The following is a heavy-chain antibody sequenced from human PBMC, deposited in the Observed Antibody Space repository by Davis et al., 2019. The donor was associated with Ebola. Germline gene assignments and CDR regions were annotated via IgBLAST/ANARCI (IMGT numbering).Heavy chain of an antibody. D-gene: IGHD1-26*01. CDR1: GGSVSNYY. CDR3: ARGMGATGDDAFDI. CDR2: IYYSGST. V-gene: IGHV4-59*02. Sequence: MPSETLSLTCTVSGGSVSNYYWSWIRQPPGKGLEWIGYIYYSGSTNYNPSLKSRVTISVDTSKNQFSLKLSSVTAADTAVYYCARGMGATGDDAFDIWGQGTMVTVSS. J-gene: IGHJ3*02.